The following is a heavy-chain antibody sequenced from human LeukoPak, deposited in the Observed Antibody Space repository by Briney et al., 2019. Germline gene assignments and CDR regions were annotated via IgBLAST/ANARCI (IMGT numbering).Heavy chain of an antibody. V-gene: IGHV3-48*03. CDR2: ISSSGSTI. D-gene: IGHD5-12*01. CDR3: ASGYSGYDGSDY. Sequence: GGSLRLSCAASGLTFSSYEMNWVRQAPGKGLEWVSYISSSGSTIYYADSVKGRFTISRDNSKNTLYLQMNSLRAEDTAVYYCASGYSGYDGSDYWGQGTLVTVSS. J-gene: IGHJ4*02. CDR1: GLTFSSYE.